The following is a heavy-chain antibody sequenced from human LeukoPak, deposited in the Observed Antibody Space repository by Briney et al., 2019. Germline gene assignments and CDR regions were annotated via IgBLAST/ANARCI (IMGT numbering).Heavy chain of an antibody. J-gene: IGHJ4*02. CDR1: GFTFSSYT. CDR2: ISNAGSNK. CDR3: AREGRNWNDLDY. D-gene: IGHD1-20*01. Sequence: PGGSLRLSCAASGFTFSSYTMHWVRQAPGKGLERVAVISNAGSNKYYADSVKGRFTISRDNAKNSLYLQMNSLRAEDTALYYCAREGRNWNDLDYWGQGTLVTVSS. V-gene: IGHV3-30-3*01.